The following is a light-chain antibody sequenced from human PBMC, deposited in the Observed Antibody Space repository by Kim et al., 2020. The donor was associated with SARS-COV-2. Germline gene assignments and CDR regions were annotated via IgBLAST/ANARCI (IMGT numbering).Light chain of an antibody. CDR1: QSINSN. CDR2: AAS. CDR3: QQSYSTPRT. J-gene: IGKJ2*01. Sequence: SASIGDRVNITRRESQSINSNLNWYQQNPWKAPKLFMYAASTLQGGVPSRFSGSESGTDFTLTITSLQPEDFATYDCQQSYSTPRTFGQGTKLEI. V-gene: IGKV1-39*01.